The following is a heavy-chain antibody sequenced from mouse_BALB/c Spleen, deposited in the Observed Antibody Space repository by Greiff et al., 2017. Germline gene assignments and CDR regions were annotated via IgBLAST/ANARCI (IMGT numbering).Heavy chain of an antibody. J-gene: IGHJ4*01. Sequence: EVMLVESGGGLVQPGGSLRLSCATSGFTFTDYYMSWVRQPPGKALEWLGFIRNKANGYTTEYSASVKGRFTISRDNSQIILYLQMNTLSAEDSATYYCARDGYDAMDYWGQGTSVTVSA. CDR2: IRNKANGYTT. CDR1: GFTFTDYY. CDR3: ARDGYDAMDY. V-gene: IGHV7-3*02.